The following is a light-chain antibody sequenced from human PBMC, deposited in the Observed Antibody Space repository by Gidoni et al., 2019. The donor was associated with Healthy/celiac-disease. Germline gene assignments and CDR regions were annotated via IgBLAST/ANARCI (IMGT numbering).Light chain of an antibody. Sequence: DIVMTPSPDSLSVSLGERATINCKSSQSVLYSSNNKNYLAWYQQKPGQPPKLLIYWASTRESGVPDRFSGSGSGTEFTLTSSSLQAEDVAVYYCQQYYSTPRTFGQGTKVEIK. V-gene: IGKV4-1*01. CDR2: WAS. CDR1: QSVLYSSNNKNY. CDR3: QQYYSTPRT. J-gene: IGKJ1*01.